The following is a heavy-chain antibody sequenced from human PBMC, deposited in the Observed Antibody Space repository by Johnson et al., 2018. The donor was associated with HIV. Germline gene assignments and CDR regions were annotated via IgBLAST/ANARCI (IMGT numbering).Heavy chain of an antibody. CDR1: GFTFSSYA. V-gene: IGHV3-30*18. Sequence: QVQLVESGGGVVQPGRSLRLSCAASGFTFSSYAMHWVRQAPGKGLEWVAVIWYDGSNKYYADSVKGRFTISRDNSKSTLYLQMNSLRAEDTGLYYCAKSTQATIVRGSGPYGAFDIWGQGTMVTVSS. J-gene: IGHJ3*02. D-gene: IGHD1-14*01. CDR2: IWYDGSNK. CDR3: AKSTQATIVRGSGPYGAFDI.